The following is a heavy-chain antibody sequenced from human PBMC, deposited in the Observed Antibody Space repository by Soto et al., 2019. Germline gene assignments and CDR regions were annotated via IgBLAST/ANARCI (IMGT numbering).Heavy chain of an antibody. CDR2: IIPIFGTA. CDR3: ASPPRDSSGWPTPFYC. CDR1: GCTFSSYA. J-gene: IGHJ4*02. D-gene: IGHD6-19*01. V-gene: IGHV1-69*06. Sequence: QVQLVQSGAEVKKPGSSVKVSCKASGCTFSSYAISWVRQAPGQGLEWMGGIIPIFGTANYAQKFQGRVTITADKSTSTSYMELSSLRSEDTAGYYCASPPRDSSGWPTPFYCWSQKTLVSGSS.